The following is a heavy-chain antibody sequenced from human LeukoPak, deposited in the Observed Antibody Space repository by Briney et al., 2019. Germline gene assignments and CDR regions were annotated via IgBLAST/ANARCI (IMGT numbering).Heavy chain of an antibody. V-gene: IGHV3-30-3*01. D-gene: IGHD1-26*01. Sequence: GRSLRLSCAASGFTFSSYAMHWVRQAPGKGLEWVAVISHDGSNKNYANSVKGRFTISRDNSKNTLDLQMNSLRDEDTAVYYCARDRSGTYSFDFWGQGTLVTVSS. J-gene: IGHJ4*02. CDR1: GFTFSSYA. CDR3: ARDRSGTYSFDF. CDR2: ISHDGSNK.